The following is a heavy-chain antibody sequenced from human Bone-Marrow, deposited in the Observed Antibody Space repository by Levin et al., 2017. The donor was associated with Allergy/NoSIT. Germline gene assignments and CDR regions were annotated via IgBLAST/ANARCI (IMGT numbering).Heavy chain of an antibody. V-gene: IGHV1-18*01. J-gene: IGHJ4*02. CDR1: GYSFTNYG. CDR2: ISAYNGAT. CDR3: ARDDGTPDY. Sequence: ASVKVSCKASGYSFTNYGFSWVRHAPGQGLEWMGWISAYNGATKYAPTLQDRVTMTTDTPTTTAYMELRSLRSDDTAIYYCARDDGTPDYWGQGTLVTVSS.